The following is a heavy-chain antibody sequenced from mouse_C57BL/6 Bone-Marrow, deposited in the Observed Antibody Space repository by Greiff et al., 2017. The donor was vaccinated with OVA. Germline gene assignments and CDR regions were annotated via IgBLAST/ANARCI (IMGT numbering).Heavy chain of an antibody. CDR3: ARVLLYWYFDV. CDR1: GFTFSDYY. V-gene: IGHV5-16*01. D-gene: IGHD2-1*01. J-gene: IGHJ1*03. CDR2: INYDGSST. Sequence: EVQVVESEGGLVQPGSSMKLSCTASGFTFSDYYMAWVRQVPEKGLEWVANINYDGSSTYYLDSLKSRFIISRDNAKNILYLQMSSLKSEDTATYYCARVLLYWYFDVWGTGTTVTVAS.